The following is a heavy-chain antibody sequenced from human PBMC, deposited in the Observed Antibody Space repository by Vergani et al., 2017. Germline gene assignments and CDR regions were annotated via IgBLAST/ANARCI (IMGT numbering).Heavy chain of an antibody. Sequence: QVQLQESGPGLVKPSQTLSLTCTVSGGSISSGGYYWSWIRQPPGKGLEWIGYIYYSGSTYYNPSLKSRVTISVDTSKNQFSLKLSSVTAADTAVYYCARGGYYDFWSGYSREENFDYWGQGTLVTVSS. CDR1: GGSISSGGYY. V-gene: IGHV4-30-4*01. D-gene: IGHD3-3*01. CDR2: IYYSGST. J-gene: IGHJ4*02. CDR3: ARGGYYDFWSGYSREENFDY.